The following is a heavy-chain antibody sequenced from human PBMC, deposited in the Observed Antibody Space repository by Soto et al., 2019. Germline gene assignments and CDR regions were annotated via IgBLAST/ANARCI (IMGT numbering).Heavy chain of an antibody. Sequence: QMQLVQSGPEVKKPGTSVKVSCKASGFTFTTSAVHWVRQARGQRLEWIGWIVVGSGDTNYAQRLQERVTITRDMSTSSAYMELSSLRSEDRAVYYCAAISRRLCTNTNCSPFDYYYGLDVWGQGTTVTVSS. V-gene: IGHV1-58*01. CDR3: AAISRRLCTNTNCSPFDYYYGLDV. CDR2: IVVGSGDT. D-gene: IGHD2-21*01. CDR1: GFTFTTSA. J-gene: IGHJ6*02.